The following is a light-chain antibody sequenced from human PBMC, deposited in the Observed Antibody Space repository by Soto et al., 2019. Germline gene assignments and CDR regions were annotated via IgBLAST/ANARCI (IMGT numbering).Light chain of an antibody. Sequence: EIVLTQSPGTLSLSPGERATLSCRASQTVANKYLAWYQQKSGQAPRVVIYGVSRRAPGIPDRFSGSGSGTDFALTISRLAPEDVAVYYCQQYANSPLTFGEGTTVEIK. J-gene: IGKJ4*01. V-gene: IGKV3-20*01. CDR1: QTVANKY. CDR2: GVS. CDR3: QQYANSPLT.